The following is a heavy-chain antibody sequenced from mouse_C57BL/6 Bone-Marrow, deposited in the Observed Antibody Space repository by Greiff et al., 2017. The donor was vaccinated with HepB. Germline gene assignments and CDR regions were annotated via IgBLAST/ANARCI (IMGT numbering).Heavy chain of an antibody. J-gene: IGHJ3*01. D-gene: IGHD2-2*01. CDR3: ARHDYGCDPAWFAD. CDR2: ISGGGGNT. CDR1: GFTFSSYT. Sequence: DVMLVESGGGLVKPGGSLKLSCAASGFTFSSYTMSWVRQTPEKRLEWVATISGGGGNTYYPDSVKGRFTISRDNAKNTLYLQMSSLRSEDTALYYSARHDYGCDPAWFADWGQGTLVTVAA. V-gene: IGHV5-9*01.